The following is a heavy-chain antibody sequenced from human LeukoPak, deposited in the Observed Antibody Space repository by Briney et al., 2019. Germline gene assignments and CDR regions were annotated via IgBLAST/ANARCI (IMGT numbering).Heavy chain of an antibody. D-gene: IGHD1-1*01. V-gene: IGHV3-7*04. J-gene: IGHJ4*02. Sequence: PGRSLRLSCAAPGFPFFSYYMTWVRQAPGKGLEWVATINQDESVTDSVDAVKGRFTVSRDNAKNSLYLQMNSLRAEDTAVYYCTTENWYVFEHWGQGTLVSVSS. CDR3: TTENWYVFEH. CDR1: GFPFFSYY. CDR2: INQDESVT.